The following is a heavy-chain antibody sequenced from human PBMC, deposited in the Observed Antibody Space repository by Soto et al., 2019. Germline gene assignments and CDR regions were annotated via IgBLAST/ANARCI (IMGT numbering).Heavy chain of an antibody. D-gene: IGHD5-18*01. CDR2: ISGSGGST. J-gene: IGHJ6*02. V-gene: IGHV3-23*01. Sequence: EVQLLESGGGLVQPGGSLRLSCAASGFTFSSYAMRWVRQAPGKGLEWVSAISGSGGSTYYADSVKGRFTMSRDNSKNTLYLQMNSLRAEDTAVYYCAKDMGELWLYYYYYYGMDVWGQGTTVTVSS. CDR3: AKDMGELWLYYYYYYGMDV. CDR1: GFTFSSYA.